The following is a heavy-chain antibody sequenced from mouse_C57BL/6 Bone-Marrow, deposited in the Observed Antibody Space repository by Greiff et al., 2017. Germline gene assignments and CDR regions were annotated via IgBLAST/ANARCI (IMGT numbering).Heavy chain of an antibody. CDR3: ARDYYVSPDY. J-gene: IGHJ2*01. Sequence: VQLQQSGAELARPGASVKLSCKASGYTFTSYGISWVKQRTGQGLEWIGEIYPRSGNTYYNEKFKGKATLTADKSSSTAYMGLRRLTSEDSAVXVCARDYYVSPDYWGQGTTLTVSS. V-gene: IGHV1-81*01. CDR1: GYTFTSYG. CDR2: IYPRSGNT. D-gene: IGHD1-1*01.